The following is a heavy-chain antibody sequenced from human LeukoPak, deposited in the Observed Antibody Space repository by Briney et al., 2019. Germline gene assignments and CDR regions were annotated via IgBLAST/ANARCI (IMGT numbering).Heavy chain of an antibody. Sequence: GALILSCAASGFTFSSYGMHWVRQAPGKGLEWVAVISYDGSNKYYADSVKGRFTISRDNSKNTLYLQMNSLRAEDTAVYYCAKGRGRYSGYVGLFDYWGQGTLVTVSS. D-gene: IGHD5-12*01. V-gene: IGHV3-30*18. CDR1: GFTFSSYG. CDR2: ISYDGSNK. J-gene: IGHJ4*02. CDR3: AKGRGRYSGYVGLFDY.